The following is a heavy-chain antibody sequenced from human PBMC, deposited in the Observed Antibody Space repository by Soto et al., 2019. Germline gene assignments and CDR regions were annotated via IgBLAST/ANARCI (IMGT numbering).Heavy chain of an antibody. J-gene: IGHJ3*02. Sequence: PGGSLRLSCAASGFTFSSNAMSWVRQAPGKGLEWVSGISGSGGSTYYADSGKGRFTISRDNSKNTLYLQMNSLRAEDTAVYYCAKDPDYGDYGDAFDIWGQGTMVTVSS. CDR1: GFTFSSNA. CDR2: ISGSGGST. V-gene: IGHV3-23*01. D-gene: IGHD4-17*01. CDR3: AKDPDYGDYGDAFDI.